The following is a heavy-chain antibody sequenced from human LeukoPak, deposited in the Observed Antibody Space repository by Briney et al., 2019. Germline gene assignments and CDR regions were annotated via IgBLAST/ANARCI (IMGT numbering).Heavy chain of an antibody. CDR3: ARGGNCGGGTCYSDRGWFDP. CDR2: IYTSGST. J-gene: IGHJ5*02. D-gene: IGHD2-15*01. V-gene: IGHV4-4*07. Sequence: PSETLSLTCTVSGGSISSYYWSWIRQPAGKGLEWIGRIYTSGSTNYNPSLKSRVTMSVDTSKNQFSLKLSSVTAADTAVYYCARGGNCGGGTCYSDRGWFDPWGQGTLVTVSS. CDR1: GGSISSYY.